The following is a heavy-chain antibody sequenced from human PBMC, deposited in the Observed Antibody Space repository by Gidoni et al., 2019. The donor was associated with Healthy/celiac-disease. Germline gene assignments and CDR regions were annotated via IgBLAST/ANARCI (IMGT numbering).Heavy chain of an antibody. J-gene: IGHJ6*02. CDR2: IIPIFGTA. V-gene: IGHV1-69*01. D-gene: IGHD1-26*01. Sequence: QVQLVQSGAEVKKPGSSVKVSCKASGGTFSSYAISWVRQAPGQGLEWMGGIIPIFGTANSPQKFQGSVTIPADESTSTAYMELSSLRSEDTAVYYCARGGGSYDFNYYYGMDVWGQGTTVTVSS. CDR3: ARGGGSYDFNYYYGMDV. CDR1: GGTFSSYA.